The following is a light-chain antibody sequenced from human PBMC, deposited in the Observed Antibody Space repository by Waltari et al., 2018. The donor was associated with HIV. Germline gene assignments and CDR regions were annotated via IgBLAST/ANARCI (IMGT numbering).Light chain of an antibody. V-gene: IGLV1-47*01. CDR3: AAWDDSLSVYV. CDR1: SSNIGSNY. J-gene: IGLJ1*01. Sequence: QSVLTQPPSASGTPGQRVTISCSGSSSNIGSNYVYWYQQLPGTAPKLLSYRIKPGPTGVPDRFSGSTSGTSASLAISGLRSEDEADYFCAAWDDSLSVYVFGTGTKVTVL. CDR2: RIK.